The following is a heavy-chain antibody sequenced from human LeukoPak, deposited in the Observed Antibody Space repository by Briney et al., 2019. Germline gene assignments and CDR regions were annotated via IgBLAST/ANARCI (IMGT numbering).Heavy chain of an antibody. D-gene: IGHD2-2*01. CDR3: ARERDIVVVPAAMYYYYMDV. J-gene: IGHJ6*03. Sequence: GGSLRLSCAASGFTFSSYSMNWVRQAPGKGLEWVSSISSSSSSYIYYADSVKGRFTISRDNAKNSLYLQMNSLRAEDTAVYYCARERDIVVVPAAMYYYYMDVWGKGTTVTISS. CDR1: GFTFSSYS. V-gene: IGHV3-21*01. CDR2: ISSSSSSYI.